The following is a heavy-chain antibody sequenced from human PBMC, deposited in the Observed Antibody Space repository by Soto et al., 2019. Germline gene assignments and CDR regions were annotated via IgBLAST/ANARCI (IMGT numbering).Heavy chain of an antibody. D-gene: IGHD3-10*01. CDR1: GLSLSTSGEA. CDR2: IYWDDDK. V-gene: IGHV2-5*02. Sequence: QITLKESGPTLVKPTQTLTLTCSFSGLSLSTSGEAVGWIRQPPGNALEWLALIYWDDDKFFNPTLKNRLTITKDTSKNQLVLTLTNMDSVDTATYSCAHYVSASPAGWFDPWCQGCLVTVSS. CDR3: AHYVSASPAGWFDP. J-gene: IGHJ5*02.